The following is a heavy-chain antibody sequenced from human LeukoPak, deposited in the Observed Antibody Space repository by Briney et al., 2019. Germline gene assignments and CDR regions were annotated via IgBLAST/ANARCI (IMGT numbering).Heavy chain of an antibody. J-gene: IGHJ1*01. CDR2: IYSGGST. CDR3: ARDPGGWYGYFQH. Sequence: GGSLRLSCAASGFTVSSNYMSWVRQAPGKGLEWVSVIYSGGSTYYADSVKGRFTISRDNSKNTLYLQMNSLRAEDTAVYYCARDPGGWYGYFQHWGQGTLVTVSS. CDR1: GFTVSSNY. V-gene: IGHV3-53*01. D-gene: IGHD6-19*01.